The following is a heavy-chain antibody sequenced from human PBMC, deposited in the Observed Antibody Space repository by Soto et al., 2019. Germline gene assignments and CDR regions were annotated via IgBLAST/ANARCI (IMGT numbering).Heavy chain of an antibody. V-gene: IGHV6-1*01. D-gene: IGHD6-13*01. CDR1: GDSVSSNSAA. J-gene: IGHJ4*02. Sequence: SQTLSLTCAISGDSVSSNSAAWNWIRQSPSRGLEWLGRTYYRSKWYNDYALSVRSRITINPDTSKSQFSLWLKSVTPEDTAVYYCAREPKVDSSSWTGYYFDYWGKGTLVTVSS. CDR3: AREPKVDSSSWTGYYFDY. CDR2: TYYRSKWYN.